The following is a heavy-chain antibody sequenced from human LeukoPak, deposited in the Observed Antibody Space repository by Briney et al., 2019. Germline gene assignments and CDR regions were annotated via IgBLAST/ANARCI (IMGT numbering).Heavy chain of an antibody. D-gene: IGHD2/OR15-2a*01. J-gene: IGHJ4*02. CDR3: ARLSITTSLRLYYFDY. CDR2: IYPGDSNT. CDR1: GYTFTNYW. V-gene: IGHV5-51*01. Sequence: GESLKISCQGSGYTFTNYWIGWVRQMPGKGLDWMGIIYPGDSNTRYNPSFQGQVTFSTDKSVNTAYLQWSSLRASDTAIYYCARLSITTSLRLYYFDYWGQGTLVTVPS.